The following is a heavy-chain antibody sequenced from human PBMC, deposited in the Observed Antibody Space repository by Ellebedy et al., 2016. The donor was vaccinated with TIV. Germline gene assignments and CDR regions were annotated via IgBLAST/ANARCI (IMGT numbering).Heavy chain of an antibody. J-gene: IGHJ4*02. CDR1: GITFSDYY. Sequence: GGSLRLXXAASGITFSDYYMSWIRQAPGKGLEWVSYIVSSGSTIYYADSVKGRFTISRDNAKNSLYLQMNSLRAEDTAVYYCAAARYYGSWSADYWGQGTLVTVSS. CDR2: IVSSGSTI. D-gene: IGHD3-10*01. CDR3: AAARYYGSWSADY. V-gene: IGHV3-11*01.